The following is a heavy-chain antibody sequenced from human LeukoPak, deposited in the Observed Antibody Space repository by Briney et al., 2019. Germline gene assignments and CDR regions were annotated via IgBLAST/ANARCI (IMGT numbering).Heavy chain of an antibody. D-gene: IGHD3-3*01. CDR1: GGSFSGYY. CDR3: AGFWSGYYASGWAYYYYYGMDV. Sequence: SETLSLTCAVYGGSFSGYYWSWIRQPPGKGLEWIGEINHNGSTNYNPSLKSRVTISVDTSKNQFSLKLSSVTAADTAVYYCAGFWSGYYASGWAYYYYYGMDVWGQGTTVTVSS. J-gene: IGHJ6*02. V-gene: IGHV4-34*01. CDR2: INHNGST.